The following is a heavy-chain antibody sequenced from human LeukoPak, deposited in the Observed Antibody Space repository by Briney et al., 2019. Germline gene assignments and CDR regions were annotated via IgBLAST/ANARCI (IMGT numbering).Heavy chain of an antibody. CDR1: GCTFSSYA. V-gene: IGHV1-69*01. J-gene: IGHJ4*02. CDR2: IIPIFGTA. Sequence: SVKVSCKASGCTFSSYAISWVRQAPGQGLEWMGGIIPIFGTANYAQKFQGRVTITADESTSTAYMELSSLRSEDTAVYYCARHGRCMVRGVCNDYWGQGTLVTVSS. CDR3: ARHGRCMVRGVCNDY. D-gene: IGHD3-10*01.